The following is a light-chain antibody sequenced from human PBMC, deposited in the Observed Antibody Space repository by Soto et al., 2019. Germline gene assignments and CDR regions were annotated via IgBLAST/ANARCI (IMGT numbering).Light chain of an antibody. CDR2: GAS. J-gene: IGKJ4*01. CDR1: QSVSSSY. Sequence: EIVLTQSPGTLPLSPGERATLSCSASQSVSSSYLAWYQQKPGQAPRLLIYGASSRATGIPDRFSGSGSGTDFAPTISRLEPEDFAVYYCQQYGSSPPLTFGGGTKVEIK. V-gene: IGKV3-20*01. CDR3: QQYGSSPPLT.